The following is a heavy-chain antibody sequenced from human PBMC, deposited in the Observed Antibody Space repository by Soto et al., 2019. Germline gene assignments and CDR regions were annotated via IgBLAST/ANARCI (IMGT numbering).Heavy chain of an antibody. CDR3: ARAPYDILTGPLRGRAKNWYYFDY. CDR2: ISPNSEKT. Sequence: GASVKVSCKASGYTFSNFGISWVRQAPGEGLEWMGWISPNSEKTKIAQRFQGRVTMTTDTSTSTAYMELRSLRSDDTAVYYCARAPYDILTGPLRGRAKNWYYFDYWGQGTLVTVSS. J-gene: IGHJ4*02. V-gene: IGHV1-18*01. CDR1: GYTFSNFG. D-gene: IGHD3-9*01.